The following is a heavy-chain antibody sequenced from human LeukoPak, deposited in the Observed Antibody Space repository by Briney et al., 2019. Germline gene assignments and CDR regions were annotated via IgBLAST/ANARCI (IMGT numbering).Heavy chain of an antibody. D-gene: IGHD3-22*01. J-gene: IGHJ1*01. CDR3: AREAYYHDTTGRFDL. V-gene: IGHV3-53*01. CDR1: GFTVRRNY. Sequence: GGSLRLSCAASGFTVRRNYMSWVRQAPGKGLEWVTVIYSSERTYYAESVQGRFTVFRDDSENAIYLQMDSLRAEDTAVYYCAREAYYHDTTGRFDLWGPGTLVTVSS. CDR2: IYSSERT.